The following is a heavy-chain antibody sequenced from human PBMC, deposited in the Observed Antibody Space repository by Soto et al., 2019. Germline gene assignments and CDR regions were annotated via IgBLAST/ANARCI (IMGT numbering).Heavy chain of an antibody. CDR1: GYTFTSHD. J-gene: IGHJ5*02. CDR2: MKPISEKSKT. CDR3: ARGATAYYDFWANPRGHWLDV. Sequence: ASVKVSCNASGYTFTSHDIIWVRQAAGQGLEWLGWMKPISEKSKTTYLPNFQGRVVMTRDTFLGTAYLELSGLRSDDTAVYYCARGATAYYDFWANPRGHWLDVWGLGTLVTVSS. V-gene: IGHV1-8*01. D-gene: IGHD3-3*01.